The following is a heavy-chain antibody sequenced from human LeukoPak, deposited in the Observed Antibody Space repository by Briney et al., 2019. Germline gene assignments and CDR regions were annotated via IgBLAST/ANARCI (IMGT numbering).Heavy chain of an antibody. Sequence: GGSLRLSCAASGFPFSTHSLNWVRQAPGKGLEWVSSISSGSKYIYNADSVKGRFTISRDNAKNSLYLQMNSLRVEDTAVYYCARALSYSYGSMDFWGQGTLVIVSS. V-gene: IGHV3-21*01. CDR1: GFPFSTHS. CDR2: ISSGSKYI. J-gene: IGHJ4*02. CDR3: ARALSYSYGSMDF. D-gene: IGHD5-18*01.